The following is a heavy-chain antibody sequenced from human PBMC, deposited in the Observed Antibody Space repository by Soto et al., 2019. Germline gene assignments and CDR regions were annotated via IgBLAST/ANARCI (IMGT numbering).Heavy chain of an antibody. Sequence: GESLKISCKGSGYSFTSYWIGWVRQMPGKGLEWMGIIYPGDSDTRYSPSFQGQVTISADKSVSTAYLQWSSLKASDTAMYYCARVTAVAGTGAYYYYGMDVWGQGTMVTVSS. D-gene: IGHD6-19*01. V-gene: IGHV5-51*01. CDR1: GYSFTSYW. CDR3: ARVTAVAGTGAYYYYGMDV. CDR2: IYPGDSDT. J-gene: IGHJ6*02.